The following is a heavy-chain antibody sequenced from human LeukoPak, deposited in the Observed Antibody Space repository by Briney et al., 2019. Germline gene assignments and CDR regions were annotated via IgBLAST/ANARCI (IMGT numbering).Heavy chain of an antibody. CDR2: INQDGSAQ. D-gene: IGHD4-23*01. CDR1: GFTFSSYW. Sequence: PGGSLRLSCAASGFTFSSYWMNWVRQAPGKGLEWVANINQDGSAQNYVDSVKGRFTFSRDNAMNSLFLQMNSLRPEDTAVYFCARDVHGGAFDYWGQGTLVTVSS. V-gene: IGHV3-7*01. J-gene: IGHJ4*02. CDR3: ARDVHGGAFDY.